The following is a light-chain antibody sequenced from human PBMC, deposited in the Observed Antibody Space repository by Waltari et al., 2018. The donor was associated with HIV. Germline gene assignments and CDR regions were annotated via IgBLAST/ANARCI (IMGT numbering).Light chain of an antibody. V-gene: IGLV2-8*01. CDR1: TSDVGAYNY. J-gene: IGLJ2*01. Sequence: QSALPQPPSASGSPGQSVTISCTGNTSDVGAYNYVSWYQHHPGNAPKLMIYEVFKRPSGVPDRFSGSKSGNTASLTVSGLQAEDEADYYCTSYAGRNTLVFGGGTKLTVL. CDR3: TSYAGRNTLV. CDR2: EVF.